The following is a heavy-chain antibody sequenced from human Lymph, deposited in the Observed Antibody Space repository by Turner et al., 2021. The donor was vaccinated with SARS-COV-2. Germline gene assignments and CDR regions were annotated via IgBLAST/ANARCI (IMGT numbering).Heavy chain of an antibody. V-gene: IGHV1-2*02. CDR1: RYTFTGSY. CDR2: INPNSGGT. D-gene: IGHD3-3*01. Sequence: QVQLVQSGAEVKKPGASVKVSCKASRYTFTGSYMHWVRQAPGQGREGMGWINPNSGGTNYAQKFQGRVTMTRDTSISAAYMELSRLRSDDTAVYYCARDVERYNDFWSGYSGGYGMDVWGQGTTVTVSS. CDR3: ARDVERYNDFWSGYSGGYGMDV. J-gene: IGHJ6*02.